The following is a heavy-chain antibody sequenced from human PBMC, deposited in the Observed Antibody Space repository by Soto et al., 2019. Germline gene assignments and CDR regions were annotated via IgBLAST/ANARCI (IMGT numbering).Heavy chain of an antibody. CDR3: VSQRTSVLTQAYFDY. CDR1: GGSVSNSNYY. J-gene: IGHJ4*02. CDR2: VYYRGRS. Sequence: WETLSLTCTVSGGSVSNSNYYWGWIRQSPGKGLEWIGSVYYRGRSYSKSSVKSRVTISVDTSKNQFSLNLNSVTASDTAVYYCVSQRTSVLTQAYFDYWGPGALVTVSS. V-gene: IGHV4-39*01. D-gene: IGHD2-8*01.